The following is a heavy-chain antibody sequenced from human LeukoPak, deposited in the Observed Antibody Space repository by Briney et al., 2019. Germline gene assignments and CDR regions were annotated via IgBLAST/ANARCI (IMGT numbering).Heavy chain of an antibody. Sequence: GGSLRLSCAASGFTFSSYGMHWVRQAPGKGLEWVAVISYDGSNKYYADSVKGRFTISRDNSKNTLYLQVNSLRAEDTAVYYCAKDGGYCGGDCFSTILDYWGQGTLVTVSS. J-gene: IGHJ4*02. CDR1: GFTFSSYG. V-gene: IGHV3-30*18. CDR2: ISYDGSNK. CDR3: AKDGGYCGGDCFSTILDY. D-gene: IGHD2-21*02.